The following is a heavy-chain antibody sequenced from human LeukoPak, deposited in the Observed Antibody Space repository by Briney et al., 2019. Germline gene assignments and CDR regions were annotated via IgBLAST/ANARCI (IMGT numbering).Heavy chain of an antibody. CDR1: GFTFSSYG. CDR3: AKVAAGSGWCFDY. V-gene: IGHV3-30*02. D-gene: IGHD6-19*01. CDR2: IRYDGTNK. Sequence: HPGGSLRLSCAASGFTFSSYGMHWVRQAPGKGLEWVAFIRYDGTNKYYADSVKGRFTISRDNSKNTLYLQMNSLRAEDTAVYYCAKVAAGSGWCFDYWGQGTLVTVSS. J-gene: IGHJ4*02.